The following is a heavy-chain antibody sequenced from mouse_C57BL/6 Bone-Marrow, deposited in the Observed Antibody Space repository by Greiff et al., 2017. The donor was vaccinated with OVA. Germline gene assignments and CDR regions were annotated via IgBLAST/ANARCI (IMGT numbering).Heavy chain of an antibody. Sequence: QVQLQQSGAELVRPGASVTLSCKASGYTFTDYEMHWVKQTPVHGLEWIGAIDPETGGTDYNQKFKGKAILTADKSSSTAYMELRSLTSEDSAVYYCTRSAACSWFAYWGQGTLVTVSA. CDR3: TRSAACSWFAY. CDR2: IDPETGGT. D-gene: IGHD6-1*01. V-gene: IGHV1-15*01. J-gene: IGHJ3*01. CDR1: GYTFTDYE.